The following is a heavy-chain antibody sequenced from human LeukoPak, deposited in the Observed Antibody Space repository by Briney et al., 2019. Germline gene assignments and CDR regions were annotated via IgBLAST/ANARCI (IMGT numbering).Heavy chain of an antibody. CDR3: ARGMYYYDSSGYYYEYYFDY. CDR2: IYSGGST. CDR1: GFTFSSYG. D-gene: IGHD3-22*01. Sequence: PGGSLRLSCAASGFTFSSYGMHWVRQAPGKGLEWVSVIYSGGSTYYADSVKGRFTISRDNSKNTLYLQMNSLRAEDTAVYYCARGMYYYDSSGYYYEYYFDYWGQGTLVTVSS. V-gene: IGHV3-53*01. J-gene: IGHJ4*02.